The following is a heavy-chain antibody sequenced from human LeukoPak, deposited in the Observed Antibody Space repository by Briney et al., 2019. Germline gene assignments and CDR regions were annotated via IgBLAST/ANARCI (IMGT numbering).Heavy chain of an antibody. J-gene: IGHJ4*02. D-gene: IGHD3-3*01. CDR1: GFTFSSYP. Sequence: GGSLRLSCAASGFTFSSYPMSWVRQAPGKGLEWVSAISGSGGSTYYADSVKGRFTISRDNSKNTLYLQMNSLRAEDTAVYYCAKGWSGYYYFDYWGQGTLVTVSS. CDR3: AKGWSGYYYFDY. CDR2: ISGSGGST. V-gene: IGHV3-23*01.